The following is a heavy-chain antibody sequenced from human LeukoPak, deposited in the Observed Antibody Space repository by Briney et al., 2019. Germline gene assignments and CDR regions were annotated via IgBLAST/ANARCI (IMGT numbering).Heavy chain of an antibody. V-gene: IGHV3-30*18. Sequence: GRSLRLSCAASGFTFSSYGMHWVRQAPGKGLEWVAVISYDGSDKYYADSVKGRFTISRDNSKNTLYLQMNSLRAEDTAVYYCAKAGTAMVLDAFDIWGQGTMVTVSS. CDR2: ISYDGSDK. CDR1: GFTFSSYG. D-gene: IGHD5-18*01. J-gene: IGHJ3*02. CDR3: AKAGTAMVLDAFDI.